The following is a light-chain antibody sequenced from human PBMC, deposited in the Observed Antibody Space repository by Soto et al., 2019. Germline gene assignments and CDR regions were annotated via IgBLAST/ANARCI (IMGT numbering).Light chain of an antibody. CDR1: SSDVGGYNY. V-gene: IGLV2-11*01. Sequence: QSVLTQPRSVSGSPGQSVTISCTGTSSDVGGYNYVSWYQQRPGKAPKLMIYDVSRRPSGVPGRFSGSKSGNTASLTISGLQAEDEAEYFCCSHAASYPYAFGHGTKSPS. CDR2: DVS. J-gene: IGLJ1*01. CDR3: CSHAASYPYA.